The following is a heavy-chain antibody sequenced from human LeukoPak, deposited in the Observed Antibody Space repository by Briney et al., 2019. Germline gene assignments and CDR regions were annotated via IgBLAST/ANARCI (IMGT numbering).Heavy chain of an antibody. CDR3: AKDLAVADKGPIDY. Sequence: GGSLRLSCAVSGFTFSDYGMSWVRQAPGKGLEWVSGIRGSGDGTYYADSVKGRFTISRDNSKNTLYLQMNSLRAEDTAVYYCAKDLAVADKGPIDYWGQGTLVTVSS. CDR2: IRGSGDGT. CDR1: GFTFSDYG. D-gene: IGHD6-19*01. J-gene: IGHJ4*02. V-gene: IGHV3-23*01.